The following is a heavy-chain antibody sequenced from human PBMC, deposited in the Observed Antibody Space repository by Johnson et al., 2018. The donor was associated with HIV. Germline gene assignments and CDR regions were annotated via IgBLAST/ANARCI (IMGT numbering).Heavy chain of an antibody. CDR1: GFTFSDHY. V-gene: IGHV3-11*01. J-gene: IGHJ3*02. Sequence: QVQLVESGGGLVKPGGSLRLSCAGSGFTFSDHYMSWVRQAPGKGLEWVSYISSSGSTIYYADSVKGRFTISRDNSKNTLYLQMNSLRAEDTAVYYCARDASYYGSANDAFDIWGQGTMVTVSS. CDR2: ISSSGSTI. D-gene: IGHD3-10*01. CDR3: ARDASYYGSANDAFDI.